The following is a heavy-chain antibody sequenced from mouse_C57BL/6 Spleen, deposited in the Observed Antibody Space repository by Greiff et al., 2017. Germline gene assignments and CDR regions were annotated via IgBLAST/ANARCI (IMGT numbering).Heavy chain of an antibody. J-gene: IGHJ3*01. CDR2: ISSGGDYI. Sequence: EVHLVESGEGLVKPGGSLKLSCAASGFTFSSYAMSWVRQTPEKRLEWVAYISSGGDYIYYADTVKGRFTISRDNARNTLYLQMSSLKSEDTAMXYCTRDKPGDYGSSFAWFAYWGQGTLVTVSA. V-gene: IGHV5-9-1*02. CDR1: GFTFSSYA. D-gene: IGHD1-1*01. CDR3: TRDKPGDYGSSFAWFAY.